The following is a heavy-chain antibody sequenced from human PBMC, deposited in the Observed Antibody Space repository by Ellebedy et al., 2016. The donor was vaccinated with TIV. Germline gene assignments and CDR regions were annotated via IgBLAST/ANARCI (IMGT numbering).Heavy chain of an antibody. Sequence: GESLKISCAASKFTVSCNYMNWARQAPGKGPEWVSGIYTDASTYYADSVKGRFTISRDNSKNTLYLQMNSLRTEDTAVYYCARASFYDVDLSGWYFDLWGRGTLVTVSS. V-gene: IGHV3-66*01. J-gene: IGHJ2*01. D-gene: IGHD3-10*02. CDR2: IYTDAST. CDR1: KFTVSCNY. CDR3: ARASFYDVDLSGWYFDL.